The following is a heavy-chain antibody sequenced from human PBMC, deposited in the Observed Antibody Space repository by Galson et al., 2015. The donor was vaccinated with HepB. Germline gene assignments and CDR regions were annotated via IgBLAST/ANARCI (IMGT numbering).Heavy chain of an antibody. CDR3: AKDLGYYYDSSGYYDY. V-gene: IGHV3-23*01. CDR1: GFTFSSYA. Sequence: SLRLSCAASGFTFSSYAMNWVRQAPGKGLEWVSTISGSGGSTYYADSVKGRLTISRDNSKNTLYLQVNSLRAEDTAVYYCAKDLGYYYDSSGYYDYWGQGTLVTVTS. CDR2: ISGSGGST. J-gene: IGHJ4*02. D-gene: IGHD3-22*01.